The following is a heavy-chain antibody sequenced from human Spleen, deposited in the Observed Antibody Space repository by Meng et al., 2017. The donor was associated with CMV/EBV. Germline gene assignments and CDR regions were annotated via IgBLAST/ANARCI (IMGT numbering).Heavy chain of an antibody. Sequence: FCSSAICGVRQVPGQGLEWMGEIIPVFGIVNYAPKFQGRVSITADKSTVTAYMDLSSLTSEDTAVYYCATGPWGYCNGGTCYYFEYWGQGTLVTVSS. CDR3: ATGPWGYCNGGTCYYFEY. CDR2: IIPVFGIV. V-gene: IGHV1-69*17. J-gene: IGHJ4*02. D-gene: IGHD2-15*01. CDR1: FCSSA.